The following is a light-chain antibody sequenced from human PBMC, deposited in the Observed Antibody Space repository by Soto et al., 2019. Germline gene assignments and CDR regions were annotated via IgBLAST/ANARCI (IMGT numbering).Light chain of an antibody. CDR1: TSDVGGYNY. CDR3: SSYVGSNFHVL. V-gene: IGLV2-8*01. CDR2: DVD. Sequence: QSALTQPPSASGSPGQSVTISCTGTTSDVGGYNYVSWYQQHPGKAPKLLVYDVDKRPSGVPDRFSGSKSGNTASLTVSGLQAEDEADYYCSSYVGSNFHVLFGGGTKVNVL. J-gene: IGLJ2*01.